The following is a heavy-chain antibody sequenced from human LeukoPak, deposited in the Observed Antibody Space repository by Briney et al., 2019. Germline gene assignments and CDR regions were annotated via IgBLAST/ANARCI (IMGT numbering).Heavy chain of an antibody. V-gene: IGHV4-38-2*02. CDR2: IYHSGST. CDR1: GYSISSGYY. CDR3: ARELGYYYGSGTQGDY. Sequence: SETLSLTCTVSGYSISSGYYWGWIRQPPGKGLEWIGSIYHSGSTYYDPSLKSRVTISVDTSKNQFSLKLSSVTAADTAVYYCARELGYYYGSGTQGDYWGQGTLVTVSS. J-gene: IGHJ4*02. D-gene: IGHD3-10*01.